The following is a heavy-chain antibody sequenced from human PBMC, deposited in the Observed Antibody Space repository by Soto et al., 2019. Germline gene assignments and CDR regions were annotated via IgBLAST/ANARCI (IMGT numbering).Heavy chain of an antibody. CDR2: IYSGGST. V-gene: IGHV3-66*01. CDR3: ARDYSDSSGYPPYFDY. Sequence: EVQLVESGGGLVQPGGSLRLSCAASGFTVSSNYMSWVRQAPGKGLEWVSVIYSGGSTYYADSVKGRFTISRDNSKNTLYHQMNSLRAEDTAVYYCARDYSDSSGYPPYFDYWGQGTLVTVSS. CDR1: GFTVSSNY. J-gene: IGHJ4*02. D-gene: IGHD3-22*01.